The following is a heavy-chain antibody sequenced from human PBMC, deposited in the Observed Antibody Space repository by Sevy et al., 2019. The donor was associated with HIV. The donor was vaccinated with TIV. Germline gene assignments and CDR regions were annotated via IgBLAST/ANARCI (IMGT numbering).Heavy chain of an antibody. CDR2: MYSGGSP. V-gene: IGHV3-53*01. J-gene: IGHJ5*02. Sequence: IRAGGSLRLSCAASGFSISNNYTAWVRQAPGKGLEWVSVMYSGGSPYYADSVKGRFALSRDMSKNTVYLQMNSLRAEDTAVYYCARGYCGGGSCTAFDPWGQGTLVTVSS. CDR3: ARGYCGGGSCTAFDP. CDR1: GFSISNNY. D-gene: IGHD2-15*01.